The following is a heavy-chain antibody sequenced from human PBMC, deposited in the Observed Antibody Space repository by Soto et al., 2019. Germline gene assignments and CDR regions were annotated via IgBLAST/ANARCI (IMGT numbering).Heavy chain of an antibody. CDR3: ARERFPNCSGVSCGIPEYFQH. Sequence: QVQLVESGGGVVQPGRSLRLSCATSGFTFSSYGMHWVRQAPGKGLEWVAVIWYDGSDKYYADSVKGRFTISRDDSKNTLYLQMNSLRAEDTAVYYCARERFPNCSGVSCGIPEYFQHWGQGTLVTVSS. J-gene: IGHJ1*01. CDR2: IWYDGSDK. V-gene: IGHV3-33*01. CDR1: GFTFSSYG. D-gene: IGHD2-15*01.